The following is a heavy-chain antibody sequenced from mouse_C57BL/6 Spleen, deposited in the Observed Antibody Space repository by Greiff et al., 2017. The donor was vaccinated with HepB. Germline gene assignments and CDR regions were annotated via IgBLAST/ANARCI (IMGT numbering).Heavy chain of an antibody. D-gene: IGHD2-4*01. J-gene: IGHJ3*01. Sequence: VQLVESGAELVRPGASVTLSCKASGYTFTDYEMHWVKQTPVHGLEWIGAIDPETGGTAYNQKFKGKAILTADKSSSTAYMELRSLTSEDSAVYYCTREGSTMIRRGFAYWGQGTLVTVSA. V-gene: IGHV1-15*01. CDR1: GYTFTDYE. CDR3: TREGSTMIRRGFAY. CDR2: IDPETGGT.